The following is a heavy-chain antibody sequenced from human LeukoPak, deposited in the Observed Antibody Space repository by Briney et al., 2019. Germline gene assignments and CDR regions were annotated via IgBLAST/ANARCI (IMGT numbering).Heavy chain of an antibody. Sequence: GGSLRLSCAASGFTFSSYAMSWVRQAPGKGLEWVSAISGSGGSTYYADSVKGRFTISRDNADNSLYLQMNSLRAEDTAVYYCTKDGRVASAINRPTYYYGMDVWGQGTTVIVSS. D-gene: IGHD5-18*01. CDR3: TKDGRVASAINRPTYYYGMDV. CDR2: ISGSGGST. CDR1: GFTFSSYA. V-gene: IGHV3-23*01. J-gene: IGHJ6*02.